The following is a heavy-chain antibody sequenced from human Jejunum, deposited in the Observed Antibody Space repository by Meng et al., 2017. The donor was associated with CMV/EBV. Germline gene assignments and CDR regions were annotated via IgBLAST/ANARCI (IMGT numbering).Heavy chain of an antibody. CDR3: ARRYYYDSRRDFDY. J-gene: IGHJ4*02. CDR2: IYYSGNT. Sequence: SGGSISSSNYYWGWIRQPPGKGLEWIGSIYYSGNTYYNPSLNTRVTISVDTSKNQFSLKLSSVTAADTAVYYCARRYYYDSRRDFDYWGQGTLVTVSS. D-gene: IGHD3-22*01. CDR1: GGSISSSNYY. V-gene: IGHV4-39*01.